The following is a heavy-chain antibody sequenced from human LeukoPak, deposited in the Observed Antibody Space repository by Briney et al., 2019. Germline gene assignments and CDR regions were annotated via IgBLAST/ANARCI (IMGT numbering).Heavy chain of an antibody. D-gene: IGHD3-16*02. CDR1: GGSISSYW. Sequence: SETLSLTCSVSGGSISSYWWSWIRQPVGKRLEFIGRIYTTGMNNYNPSPKSRVSLSVDTSKNQFSLELRSVTAADTAVYFCARAGYTISSYRFDYWGRGALVTVSS. V-gene: IGHV4-4*07. J-gene: IGHJ4*02. CDR2: IYTTGMN. CDR3: ARAGYTISSYRFDY.